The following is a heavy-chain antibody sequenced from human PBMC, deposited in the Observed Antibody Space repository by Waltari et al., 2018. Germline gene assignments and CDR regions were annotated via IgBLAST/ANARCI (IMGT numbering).Heavy chain of an antibody. D-gene: IGHD6-13*01. CDR2: IGSDGYRT. CDR3: TKEKRGSNWSVFDY. J-gene: IGHJ4*02. V-gene: IGHV3-43*01. Sequence: EVQLVESGGLVVQPGGSLRLSCAASGFTFDDFSLHWVRQAPGKGLEWVGLIGSDGYRTYYADSVKGRFTISRDNRKKSLYLQLNSVTTEDTALYYCTKEKRGSNWSVFDYWGLGTLVTVSS. CDR1: GFTFDDFS.